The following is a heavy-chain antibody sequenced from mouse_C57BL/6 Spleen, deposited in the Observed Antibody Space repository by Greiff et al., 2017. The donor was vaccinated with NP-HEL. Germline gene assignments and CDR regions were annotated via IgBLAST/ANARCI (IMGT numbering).Heavy chain of an antibody. J-gene: IGHJ2*01. V-gene: IGHV1-53*01. Sequence: VQLQQPGTELVKPGASVKLSCKASGYTFTSYWMHWVKQRPGQGLEWIGNINPSNGGTNYNEKFKSKATLTVDKSSSTAYMQLSSLTSEDSAVYYWARVREVRSAFDCWGKGTPLTVSS. D-gene: IGHD2-14*01. CDR1: GYTFTSYW. CDR2: INPSNGGT. CDR3: ARVREVRSAFDC.